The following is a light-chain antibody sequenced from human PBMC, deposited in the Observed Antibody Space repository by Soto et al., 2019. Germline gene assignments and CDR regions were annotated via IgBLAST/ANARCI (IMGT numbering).Light chain of an antibody. Sequence: EIVLAQSPGTLSLSPGERATLSCRASQSVSRNFLAWYQLKPGQAPWLLIYGASNRAGGVPDRFSGSGSGTDFTLTISRLEPEDFAVYYCQQYGSSPRTFGQGTKVEI. CDR3: QQYGSSPRT. V-gene: IGKV3-20*01. CDR2: GAS. CDR1: QSVSRNF. J-gene: IGKJ1*01.